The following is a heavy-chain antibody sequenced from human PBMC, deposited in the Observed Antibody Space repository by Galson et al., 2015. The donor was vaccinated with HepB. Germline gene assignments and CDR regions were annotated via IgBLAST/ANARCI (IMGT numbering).Heavy chain of an antibody. V-gene: IGHV3-30*18. CDR2: IFYDGSNR. CDR1: GFTFSNYG. J-gene: IGHJ5*02. Sequence: SLRLSCAASGFTFSNYGIHWVRQAPGKGLEWVAVIFYDGSNRYYADSMKGRFTISRDNSKNTLYLQMNSVRAEDTAVYYCAKSESFGEDVDVAFDPWGQGTLVIVSS. CDR3: AKSESFGEDVDVAFDP. D-gene: IGHD3-10*01.